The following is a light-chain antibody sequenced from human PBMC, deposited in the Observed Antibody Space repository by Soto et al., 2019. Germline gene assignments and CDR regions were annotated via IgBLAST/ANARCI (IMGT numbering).Light chain of an antibody. Sequence: EIVITQSPATLSVSPGERATLSCRASQSVSSNLAWYQRKPGQAPRLLIYGSSTRATGIPARFSGSGSGTEFTLTISSMQSEDFAVYYMQQYNYWLRYTFGQGTKLEIK. CDR3: QQYNYWLRYT. CDR2: GSS. CDR1: QSVSSN. J-gene: IGKJ2*01. V-gene: IGKV3-15*01.